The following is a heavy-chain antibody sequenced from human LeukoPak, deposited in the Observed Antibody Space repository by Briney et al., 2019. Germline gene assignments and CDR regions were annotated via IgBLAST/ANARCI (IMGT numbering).Heavy chain of an antibody. V-gene: IGHV1-69*05. D-gene: IGHD2-2*01. CDR2: IIPIFGTA. CDR1: GGTFSSYA. J-gene: IGHJ4*02. CDR3: ARPRYCSSTSCYYFDY. Sequence: GASVKLSCKASGGTFSSYAISWGRQAPGQGLEWMGGIIPIFGTANYAQKFQGRVTITTDESTSTAYMELSSLRSEDTAVYYCARPRYCSSTSCYYFDYWGQGTLATVSS.